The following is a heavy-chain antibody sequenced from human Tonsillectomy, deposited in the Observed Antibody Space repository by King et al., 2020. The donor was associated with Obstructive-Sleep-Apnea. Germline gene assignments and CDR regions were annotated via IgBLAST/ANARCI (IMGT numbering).Heavy chain of an antibody. V-gene: IGHV1-69*01. CDR1: GGTFSSYA. CDR3: ASRLLPVMYYYYYGMDV. D-gene: IGHD2-15*01. J-gene: IGHJ6*02. Sequence: QLVQSGAEVKKPGSSVKVSCKASGGTFSSYAISWVRQAPGQGLEWMGGIIPIFGTANYAQKFQGRVTSTADESTSTAYMELSSLRSEDTAVYYCASRLLPVMYYYYYGMDVWGQGTTVTVSS. CDR2: IIPIFGTA.